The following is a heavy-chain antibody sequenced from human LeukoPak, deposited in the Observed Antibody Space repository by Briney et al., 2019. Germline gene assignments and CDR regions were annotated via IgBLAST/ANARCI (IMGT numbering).Heavy chain of an antibody. Sequence: GGSLRLSCAASGFTFSDYYMSWIRQAPGKGLEWVSYISSSGSTIYYADSVKGRFTISRDNAKNSLYLQMNSLRAEDTAVYYCAKDGPNCSGGSCYPRPEYFQHWGQGTLVTFSS. CDR3: AKDGPNCSGGSCYPRPEYFQH. CDR2: ISSSGSTI. D-gene: IGHD2-15*01. J-gene: IGHJ1*01. CDR1: GFTFSDYY. V-gene: IGHV3-11*04.